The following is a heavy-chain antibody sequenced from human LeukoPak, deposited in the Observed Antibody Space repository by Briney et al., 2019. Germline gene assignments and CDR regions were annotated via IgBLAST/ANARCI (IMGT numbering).Heavy chain of an antibody. CDR3: VRYTGWVYFDY. CDR2: TYYRSKWYS. D-gene: IGHD6-19*01. V-gene: IGHV6-1*01. CDR1: GDSVSTNTAA. J-gene: IGHJ4*02. Sequence: SQTLSLTCAISGDSVSTNTAAWSWIRQSPSRGLEWLGRTYYRSKWYSDYAVSVRGRITIDPDTSKNQFSLQLTSVTPEDTAVYYCVRYTGWVYFDYWGQGTLVTVSS.